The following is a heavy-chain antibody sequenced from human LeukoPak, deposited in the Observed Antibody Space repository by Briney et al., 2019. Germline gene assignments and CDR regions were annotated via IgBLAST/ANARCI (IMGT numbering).Heavy chain of an antibody. CDR2: IYYSGST. CDR1: GGSISSSSYY. D-gene: IGHD3-3*01. Sequence: SETLSLTCTVSGGSISSSSYYWGWIRQPPGKGLEWIGSIYYSGSTYYNPSLKSRVTISVDTSKNQFSLKLSSVTAADTAVYYCARVGTHYDFWSGYYGYYYMDVWGKGTTVTISS. CDR3: ARVGTHYDFWSGYYGYYYMDV. V-gene: IGHV4-39*07. J-gene: IGHJ6*03.